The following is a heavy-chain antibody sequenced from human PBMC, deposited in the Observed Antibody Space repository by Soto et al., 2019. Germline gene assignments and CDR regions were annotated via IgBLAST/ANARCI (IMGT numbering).Heavy chain of an antibody. V-gene: IGHV4-39*01. CDR3: ASRYGPSEFDH. CDR1: GETPRSKSYH. J-gene: IGHJ4*02. CDR2: ILINGGT. Sequence: ASENLLHPNSVSGETPRSKSYHLGCTLQSPGEGLELIGNILINGGTQYNPSLDSRVTISVDTSANQFSLRLTSVTAADTAVYYCASRYGPSEFDHWGQGSLVTGSS. D-gene: IGHD3-9*01.